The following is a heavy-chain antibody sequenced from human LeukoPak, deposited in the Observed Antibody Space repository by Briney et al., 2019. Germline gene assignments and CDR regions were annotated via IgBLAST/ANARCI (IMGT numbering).Heavy chain of an antibody. CDR1: GGSFSGYY. V-gene: IGHV4-34*01. CDR2: INHSGST. J-gene: IGHJ3*02. CDR3: ARGHSSGWYGLFDI. D-gene: IGHD6-19*01. Sequence: PLETLSLTCAVYGGSFSGYYWSWIRQPPGKGLEWIGEINHSGSTNYNPSLKSRVTISVDTSKNQFSLKLSSVTVADTAVYYCARGHSSGWYGLFDIWGQGTVVTVSS.